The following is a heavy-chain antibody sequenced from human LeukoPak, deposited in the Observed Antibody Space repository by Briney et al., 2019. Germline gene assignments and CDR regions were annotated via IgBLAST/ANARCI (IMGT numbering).Heavy chain of an antibody. J-gene: IGHJ4*02. V-gene: IGHV3-21*01. CDR2: ISSSSSYI. CDR1: GFIFSSYS. Sequence: PGGSLRLSCAASGFIFSSYSMNWVRQAPGKGLEWVSSISSSSSYIYYADSVKGRFTISRDNAKNSLYLQMNSLGAEDTAVYYCATSRGSGSPEDYWGQGTLVTVSS. CDR3: ATSRGSGSPEDY. D-gene: IGHD3-10*01.